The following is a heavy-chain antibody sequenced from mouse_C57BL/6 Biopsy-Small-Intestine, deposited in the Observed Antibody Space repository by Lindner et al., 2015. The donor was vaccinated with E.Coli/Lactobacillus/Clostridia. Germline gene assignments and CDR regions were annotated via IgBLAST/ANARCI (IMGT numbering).Heavy chain of an antibody. CDR1: GYTFTGYY. Sequence: SVKVSCKASGYTFTGYYINWVRQAPGQGPEWMGWVNPKSGDTNYAQKFQGRVAVTRDTSINTVYMELTRLTSDDTAVYYCGRDRRPFHYDSTGKGALDYWGQGTLITVSS. J-gene: IGHJ4*01. CDR2: VNPKSGDT. CDR3: GRDRRPFHYDSTGKGALDY. D-gene: IGHD2-4*01. V-gene: IGHV1-84*02.